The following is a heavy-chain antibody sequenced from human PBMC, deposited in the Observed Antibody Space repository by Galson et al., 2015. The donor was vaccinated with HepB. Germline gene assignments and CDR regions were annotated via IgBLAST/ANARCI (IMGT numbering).Heavy chain of an antibody. V-gene: IGHV5-51*03. CDR2: IYPGDSDT. CDR1: GYNFTNYW. J-gene: IGHJ5*02. CDR3: ARLDIVFLPAASREEQEQHNWFDP. Sequence: QSGAEVKKPGESLKISCKGSGYNFTNYWIGWVRQMPGKGLEWLGTIYPGDSDTRYSPSFQGQVTISADKSITTAYLQWSTLEASDTAIYYCARLDIVFLPAASREEQEQHNWFDPWGQGTLVTVSS. D-gene: IGHD2-2*01.